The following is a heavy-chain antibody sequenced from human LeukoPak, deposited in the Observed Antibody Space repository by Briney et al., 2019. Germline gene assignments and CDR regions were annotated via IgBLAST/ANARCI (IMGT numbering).Heavy chain of an antibody. CDR3: AKDTYCSGGSCYFFVPQYFDY. CDR2: IWYDGSNK. D-gene: IGHD2-15*01. CDR1: GFTFSSYG. J-gene: IGHJ4*02. Sequence: GGSLRLSCAASGFTFSSYGMHWVRQAPGKGLEWVAVIWYDGSNKYYADSVKGRFTISRDNSKNTLYLQMNSLRAEDTAVYYCAKDTYCSGGSCYFFVPQYFDYWGQGTLVTVSS. V-gene: IGHV3-33*06.